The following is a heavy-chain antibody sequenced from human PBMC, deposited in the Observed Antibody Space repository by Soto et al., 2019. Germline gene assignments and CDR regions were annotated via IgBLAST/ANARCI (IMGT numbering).Heavy chain of an antibody. Sequence: SETLSLTCTVSGGSISSSSYYWGWIRQPPGKGLEWIGSIYYSGSTYYNPSLKSRVTISVDTSKNQSSLKLSSVTAADTAVYYCARSGGCISTSCYPYYYYYGMDVWGQGTTVTVSS. CDR3: ARSGGCISTSCYPYYYYYGMDV. J-gene: IGHJ6*02. V-gene: IGHV4-39*01. CDR2: IYYSGST. CDR1: GGSISSSSYY. D-gene: IGHD2-2*01.